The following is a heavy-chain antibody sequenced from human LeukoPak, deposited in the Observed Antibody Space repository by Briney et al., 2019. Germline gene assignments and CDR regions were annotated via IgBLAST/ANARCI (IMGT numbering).Heavy chain of an antibody. Sequence: PGGSLRLSCAASGFSFDDYGMSWVRQAPGKGLEWVSGINWNGGSTGYADSVKGRFTISRDNAKNSLSLQMNSLRDEDTALYYCATGGGSGWYHYLDCWGQGTLVTVSS. V-gene: IGHV3-20*04. CDR2: INWNGGST. CDR1: GFSFDDYG. D-gene: IGHD6-19*01. CDR3: ATGGGSGWYHYLDC. J-gene: IGHJ4*02.